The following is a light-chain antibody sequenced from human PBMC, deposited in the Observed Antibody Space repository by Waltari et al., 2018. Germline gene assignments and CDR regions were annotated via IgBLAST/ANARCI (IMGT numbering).Light chain of an antibody. J-gene: IGKJ4*01. V-gene: IGKV4-1*01. CDR3: QQYYGVPLT. Sequence: EIVLTQSPDFLAVSLGERATINCKPSQSVLYSANNKDYLAWYQQKPGQPPKLLIYWASTRESGVPDRFSGSGSGTDFTLTISSLQAEDVAVYYCQQYYGVPLTFGGGTKVEIK. CDR2: WAS. CDR1: QSVLYSANNKDY.